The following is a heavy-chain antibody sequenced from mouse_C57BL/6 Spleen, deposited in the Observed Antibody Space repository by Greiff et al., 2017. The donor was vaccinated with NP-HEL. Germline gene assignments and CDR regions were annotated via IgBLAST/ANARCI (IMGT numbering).Heavy chain of an antibody. Sequence: QVQLQQSGPELVKPGASVKISCKASGYAFSSSWMNWVKQRPGKGLEWIGRIYPGDGDTNYNGKFKGKATLTADKSSSTAYMQLSSLTSEDSAVYFCARSGGDYDGYYVRYFDVWGTGTTVTVSS. CDR2: IYPGDGDT. V-gene: IGHV1-82*01. CDR3: ARSGGDYDGYYVRYFDV. J-gene: IGHJ1*03. CDR1: GYAFSSSW. D-gene: IGHD2-3*01.